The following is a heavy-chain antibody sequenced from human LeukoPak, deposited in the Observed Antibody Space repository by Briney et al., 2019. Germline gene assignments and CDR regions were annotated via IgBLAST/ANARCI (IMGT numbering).Heavy chain of an antibody. J-gene: IGHJ5*02. Sequence: SETLSLTRTVSRGCIRISSYYWGWIRQPPGKGLEWIGSIYYSGSTYYNPSLESRVTISVDTSKNQFSLKLSSVTAADTAVYYAGNTACASVGGPSAPFAPWAREPWSPSPQ. D-gene: IGHD2-15*01. CDR3: GNTACASVGGPSAPFAP. CDR2: IYYSGST. V-gene: IGHV4-39*01. CDR1: RGCIRISSYY.